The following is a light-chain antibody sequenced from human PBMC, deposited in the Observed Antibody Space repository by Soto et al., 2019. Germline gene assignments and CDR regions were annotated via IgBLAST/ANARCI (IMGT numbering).Light chain of an antibody. Sequence: DIQMTQSPSTLSASAGDRVTITCRASQSISSWLAWYQQKPGKAPKLLIYDASSLESGVPSRFSGSGSGTEFTLTISSLQPDDFATYYCQQYNSPPGYTFGQGTKLEIK. CDR2: DAS. J-gene: IGKJ2*01. CDR3: QQYNSPPGYT. V-gene: IGKV1-5*01. CDR1: QSISSW.